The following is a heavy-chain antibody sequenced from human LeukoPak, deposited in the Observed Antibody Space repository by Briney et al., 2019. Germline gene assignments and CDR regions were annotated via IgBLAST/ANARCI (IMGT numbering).Heavy chain of an antibody. J-gene: IGHJ6*02. CDR3: ARDRVVVVVPAANPPYYYYGMDV. Sequence: SVKVSCKASGGTFSSYAISWVRQAPGQGLEWMGRIIPILGIANYAQKFQGRVTITADKSTSTAYMELSSLRSEDTAVYYCARDRVVVVVPAANPPYYYYGMDVWGQGTLVTVSS. V-gene: IGHV1-69*04. CDR1: GGTFSSYA. CDR2: IIPILGIA. D-gene: IGHD2-2*01.